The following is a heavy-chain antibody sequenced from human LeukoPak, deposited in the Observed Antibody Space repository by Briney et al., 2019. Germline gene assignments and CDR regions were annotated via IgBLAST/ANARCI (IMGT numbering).Heavy chain of an antibody. D-gene: IGHD6-13*01. CDR1: GGSISSSSYY. CDR3: ARDKAAAGTKFLNWFDP. Sequence: PSETLSLTCTVSGGSISSSSYYWGWIRQPPGKGLEWIGSIYYSGSTYYNQSLKSRVTISVDTSKNQFSLKLSSVTAADTAVYYCARDKAAAGTKFLNWFDPWGQGTLVTVSS. V-gene: IGHV4-39*07. J-gene: IGHJ5*02. CDR2: IYYSGST.